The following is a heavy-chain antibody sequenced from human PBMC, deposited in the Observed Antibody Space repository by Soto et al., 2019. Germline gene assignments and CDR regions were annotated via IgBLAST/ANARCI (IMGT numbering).Heavy chain of an antibody. Sequence: QVQLVQSGAEVKKPGSSVKVSCKASGGTFSSYAISWVRQAPGQGLEWMGGIIPIFGTANYAHKFQGRVTSPGGESTTATYEELRRPTSGAAAVYYCAGATYCSTTSCYLVPLYYYYYYGLGVWGQGASVTVSS. J-gene: IGHJ6*02. CDR3: AGATYCSTTSCYLVPLYYYYYYGLGV. D-gene: IGHD2-2*01. CDR2: IIPIFGTA. CDR1: GGTFSSYA. V-gene: IGHV1-69*01.